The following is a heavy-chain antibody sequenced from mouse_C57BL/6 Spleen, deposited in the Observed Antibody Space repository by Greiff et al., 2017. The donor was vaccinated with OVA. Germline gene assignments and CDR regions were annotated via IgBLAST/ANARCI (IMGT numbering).Heavy chain of an antibody. CDR1: GFSLTSYG. J-gene: IGHJ1*03. V-gene: IGHV2-6-1*01. CDR3: ARQPYDGYLWYFDV. CDR2: IWSDGST. Sequence: QVQLQQSGPGLVAPSQSLSITCTVSGFSLTSYGVHWVRQPPGKGLEWLVVIWSDGSTTYNSALKSRLSISKDNSKSQVFLKMNSLQTDDTAMYYCARQPYDGYLWYFDVWGTGTTVTVSS. D-gene: IGHD2-3*01.